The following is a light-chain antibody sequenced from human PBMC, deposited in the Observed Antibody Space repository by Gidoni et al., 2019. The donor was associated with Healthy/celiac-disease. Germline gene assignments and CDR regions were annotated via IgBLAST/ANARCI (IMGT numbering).Light chain of an antibody. V-gene: IGLV3-1*01. CDR2: QDS. Sequence: SYELTQPPSASVSPGQTASITCSGDKLGDKYACWYQQKPGQSPVLVIYQDSKRPSGIPERFSGSNSGNTATLTISGTQAMDEADYYCQAWDSSTSGVFGTGTKVTVL. CDR1: KLGDKY. CDR3: QAWDSSTSGV. J-gene: IGLJ1*01.